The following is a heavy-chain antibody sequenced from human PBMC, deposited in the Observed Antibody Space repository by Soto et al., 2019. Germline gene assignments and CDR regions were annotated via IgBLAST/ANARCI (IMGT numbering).Heavy chain of an antibody. CDR3: ARATGYGDYVKQDAFDI. Sequence: QVQLQQWGAGLLKPSETLSLTCAVYGGSFSGYYWSWIRQPPGKGLEWIGEINHSGSTNYNTSLKSRVTISLDTSKNQFSLKLSSVAAADTAVYYCARATGYGDYVKQDAFDIGGQGTMVTVSS. J-gene: IGHJ3*02. V-gene: IGHV4-34*01. CDR1: GGSFSGYY. CDR2: INHSGST. D-gene: IGHD4-17*01.